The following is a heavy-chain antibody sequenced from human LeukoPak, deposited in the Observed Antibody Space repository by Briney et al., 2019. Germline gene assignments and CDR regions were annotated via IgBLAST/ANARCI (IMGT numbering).Heavy chain of an antibody. V-gene: IGHV3-23*01. J-gene: IGHJ4*02. D-gene: IGHD2-8*01. CDR1: GFTFSSYA. Sequence: GGSLRLCCAGSGFTFSSYAMSWVRQAPGKGLEWVSAISDTGATTYDADSVKGRFTISRDNSRSTLYLQMNSLRAEDTALYYCAKDTSIGRYCTTGVCPPFHYWGQGTVDTVFS. CDR2: ISDTGATT. CDR3: AKDTSIGRYCTTGVCPPFHY.